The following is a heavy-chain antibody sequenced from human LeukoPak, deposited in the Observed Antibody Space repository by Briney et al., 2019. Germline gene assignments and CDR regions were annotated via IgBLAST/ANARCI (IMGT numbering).Heavy chain of an antibody. D-gene: IGHD6-19*01. CDR1: GYTFTSYD. J-gene: IGHJ4*02. CDR2: MSPNSGNT. V-gene: IGHV1-8*01. Sequence: ASVKVSCKASGYTFTSYDITWVRQATGQGLECMGWMSPNSGNTGYAQKFQGRVTMTRNTSISTAYMELSSLSSEDTAVYYCARGTPSGWYGTAYWGQGTLVTVSS. CDR3: ARGTPSGWYGTAY.